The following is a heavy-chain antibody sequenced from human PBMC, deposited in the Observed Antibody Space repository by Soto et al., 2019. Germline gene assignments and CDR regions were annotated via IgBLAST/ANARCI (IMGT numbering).Heavy chain of an antibody. V-gene: IGHV4-61*01. CDR2: IYYSGST. J-gene: IGHJ6*02. Sequence: QVQLQESGPGLVKPSETLSLTCTVSGGSVSSGSYYWSWIRQPPGKGLEWIGYIYYSGSTNYHPSPSSRLTLSVYTAKNQFSLNLSSVTAANTAVYYCARDIAVAGNDYYYYGMDVWGQGTTVTVSS. D-gene: IGHD6-19*01. CDR1: GGSVSSGSYY. CDR3: ARDIAVAGNDYYYYGMDV.